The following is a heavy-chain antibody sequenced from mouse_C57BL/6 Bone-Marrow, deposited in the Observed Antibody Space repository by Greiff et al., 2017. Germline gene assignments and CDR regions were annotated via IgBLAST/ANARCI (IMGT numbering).Heavy chain of an antibody. J-gene: IGHJ2*01. CDR3: ARALIYYGLFDY. CDR1: GFTFSDYY. V-gene: IGHV5-16*01. Sequence: EVQRVESEGGLVQPGSSMKLSCTASGFTFSDYYMAWVRQVPEKGLEWVANINYDGSSTYYLDSLKSRFIISRDNAKNILYLQMSSLKSEDTATXYCARALIYYGLFDYWGQGTTLTVSS. D-gene: IGHD2-1*01. CDR2: INYDGSST.